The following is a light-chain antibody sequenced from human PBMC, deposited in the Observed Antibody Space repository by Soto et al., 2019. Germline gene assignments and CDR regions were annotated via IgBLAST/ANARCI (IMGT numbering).Light chain of an antibody. CDR3: QQYGSSPIT. Sequence: EIVLTQSPGTLSLSPGDGATLSCRASQSVSSSYLAWYHQKPGQAPRLLIHGASSRATGIPDRFSGSGSGTDFTLTNSRLEPEDFAVYYCQQYGSSPITFGQGTRLEIK. J-gene: IGKJ5*01. V-gene: IGKV3-20*01. CDR2: GAS. CDR1: QSVSSSY.